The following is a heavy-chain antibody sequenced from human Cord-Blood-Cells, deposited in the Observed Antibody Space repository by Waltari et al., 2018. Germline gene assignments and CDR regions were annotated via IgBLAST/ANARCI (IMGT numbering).Heavy chain of an antibody. J-gene: IGHJ3*02. Sequence: QLQLQESGPGLVKPSETLSLTCTVPGGSISSSRSYWGCIRQPPGKGPAWIGSIYYSGGTYYNPSLKSRVTISVDTSKNQFSLKLSSVTAADTAVYYCARPRGSYYAFDIWGQGTMVTVSS. D-gene: IGHD1-26*01. CDR1: GGSISSSRSY. CDR2: IYYSGGT. CDR3: ARPRGSYYAFDI. V-gene: IGHV4-39*01.